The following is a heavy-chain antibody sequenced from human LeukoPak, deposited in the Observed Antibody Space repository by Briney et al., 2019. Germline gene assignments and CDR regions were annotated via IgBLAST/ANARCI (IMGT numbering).Heavy chain of an antibody. V-gene: IGHV4-59*01. Sequence: PSETLSLTCTVSGGSISSYYWSWIRQPPGKGLEWIGYIYYSGSTNYIPSLKSRVTISVDTSKNQFSLKLSSVTAADTAVYYCATDVGFGDSDVWGKGTTVTVSS. CDR3: ATDVGFGDSDV. CDR2: IYYSGST. J-gene: IGHJ6*04. D-gene: IGHD3-10*01. CDR1: GGSISSYY.